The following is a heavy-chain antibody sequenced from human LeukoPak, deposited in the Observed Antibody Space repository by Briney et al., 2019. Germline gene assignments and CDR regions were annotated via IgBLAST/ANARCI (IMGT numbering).Heavy chain of an antibody. CDR3: ARDPLDFFDY. J-gene: IGHJ4*02. CDR2: IYTSGST. V-gene: IGHV4-61*02. CDR1: GGSISSSNFY. Sequence: SETLSLTCTVSGGSISSSNFYWGWIRQPPGKGLEWIGRIYTSGSTNYNPSLKSRVTISVDTSKNQFSLELSSVTAADTAVYYCARDPLDFFDYWGQGTLVTVSS.